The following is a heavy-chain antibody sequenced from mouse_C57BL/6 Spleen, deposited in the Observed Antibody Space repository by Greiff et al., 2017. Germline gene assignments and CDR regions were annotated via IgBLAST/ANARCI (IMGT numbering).Heavy chain of an antibody. D-gene: IGHD4-1*01. CDR1: GFNIKDYY. CDR3: ARGLGGDYYAMDY. J-gene: IGHJ4*01. CDR2: IDPEDGET. V-gene: IGHV14-2*01. Sequence: EVKLVESGAELVKPGASVKLSCTASGFNIKDYYMHWVKQRTEQGLEWIGRIDPEDGETKYAPKFQGKATITADTSSNTDYLQLSSLTSEDTAVYYCARGLGGDYYAMDYWGQGTSVTVSS.